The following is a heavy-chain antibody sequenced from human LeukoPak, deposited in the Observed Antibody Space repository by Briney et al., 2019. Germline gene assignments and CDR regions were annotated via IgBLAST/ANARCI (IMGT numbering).Heavy chain of an antibody. V-gene: IGHV4-4*02. CDR1: GGSISNNNW. J-gene: IGHJ5*02. CDR2: IYHSGTT. CDR3: AIKPPSGWFGTGWLDP. D-gene: IGHD3-10*01. Sequence: PSETLSLTCSVSGGSISNNNWWSWVRQSPGKGLEWIGNIYHSGTTHYNPSLKSRATISVDKTKNQFSLKLNSVTAADTAVYYCAIKPPSGWFGTGWLDPWGQGTLVTVSS.